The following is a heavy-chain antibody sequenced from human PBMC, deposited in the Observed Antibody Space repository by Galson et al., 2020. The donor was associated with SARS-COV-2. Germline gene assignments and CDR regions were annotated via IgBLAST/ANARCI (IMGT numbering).Heavy chain of an antibody. V-gene: IGHV4-31*03. J-gene: IGHJ4*02. CDR3: ARSPITIFGVVITNFDY. Sequence: ETSETLSLTCTVSGGSISSGGYYWSWIRQHPGKDLEWIGYIYYSGSTYYNPSLKSRVTISVDTSKNQFSLKLSSVTAAGTAVYYCARSPITIFGVVITNFDYWGQGTLVTVSS. CDR2: IYYSGST. D-gene: IGHD3-3*01. CDR1: GGSISSGGYY.